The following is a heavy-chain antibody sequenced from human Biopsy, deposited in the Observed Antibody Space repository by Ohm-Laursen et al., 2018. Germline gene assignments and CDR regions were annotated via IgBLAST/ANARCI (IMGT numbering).Heavy chain of an antibody. J-gene: IGHJ4*02. D-gene: IGHD1-26*01. CDR2: IIPILRTT. CDR1: TGTFDSYG. Sequence: SSVKVSCKTSTGTFDSYGVTWVRQAPGQGLEWMGRIIPILRTTTYAPKFQGRVTFTADKSSSTAYMELSSLRSDDTAVYYCARDALGGGSYRFFYWGQGSLVTVSS. V-gene: IGHV1-69*04. CDR3: ARDALGGGSYRFFY.